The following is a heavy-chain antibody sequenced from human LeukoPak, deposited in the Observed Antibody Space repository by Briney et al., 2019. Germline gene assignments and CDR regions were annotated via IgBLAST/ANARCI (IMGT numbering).Heavy chain of an antibody. CDR3: TTAVGDDYGDY. Sequence: GGSLRLSCAVSGFTFSNAWMSWVRQAPGKGLEWVGRIKSKTDGGTTDYAAPVKGRFTISRDDSKNTLYLQMNSLKTEDTAVYYCTTAVGDDYGDYWGQGTLVTVSS. CDR2: IKSKTDGGTT. V-gene: IGHV3-15*01. D-gene: IGHD3-16*01. CDR1: GFTFSNAW. J-gene: IGHJ4*02.